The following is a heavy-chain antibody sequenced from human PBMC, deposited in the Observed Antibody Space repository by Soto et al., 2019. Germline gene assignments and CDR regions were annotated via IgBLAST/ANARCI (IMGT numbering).Heavy chain of an antibody. J-gene: IGHJ4*02. CDR3: AREGGYSSSSVSPDY. CDR2: ISAYNGNT. D-gene: IGHD6-6*01. CDR1: DYTFTSYD. Sequence: XVMVSFSASDYTFTSYDISFVRQAPGQGLEWMGWISAYNGNTNYAQKLQGRVTMTTDTSTSTAYMELRSLRSDDTAVYYCAREGGYSSSSVSPDYWGQGTLVTVSS. V-gene: IGHV1-18*01.